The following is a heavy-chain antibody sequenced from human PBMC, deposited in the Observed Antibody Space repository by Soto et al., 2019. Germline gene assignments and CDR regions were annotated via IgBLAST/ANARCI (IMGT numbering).Heavy chain of an antibody. CDR3: AIDSIVVASDKGLY. CDR1: GDTFTIYG. J-gene: IGHJ4*01. D-gene: IGHD2-15*01. Sequence: VNVSCKASGDTFTIYGISWVLLAPGQGLKWMGWISAYNGNTNYAQKLQGRVTMTTDTSTSTAYMELRSLRSDDTAVYYCAIDSIVVASDKGLYCGQGTQVIVSS. V-gene: IGHV1-18*01. CDR2: ISAYNGNT.